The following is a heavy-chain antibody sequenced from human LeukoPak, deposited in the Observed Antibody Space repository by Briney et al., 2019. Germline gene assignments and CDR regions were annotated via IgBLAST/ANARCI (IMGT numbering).Heavy chain of an antibody. D-gene: IGHD6-19*01. CDR2: ISSGSSYI. J-gene: IGHJ4*02. V-gene: IGHV3-21*01. Sequence: GGSLRLSCPASGFTFSSYSMHWVRQAPGKGLEWVSSISSGSSYIYYADSVKGRFTISRDNAKNSLYLQMNSLRAEDTAVYYCARGGRAVAGTALDYWGQGTLVTVSS. CDR1: GFTFSSYS. CDR3: ARGGRAVAGTALDY.